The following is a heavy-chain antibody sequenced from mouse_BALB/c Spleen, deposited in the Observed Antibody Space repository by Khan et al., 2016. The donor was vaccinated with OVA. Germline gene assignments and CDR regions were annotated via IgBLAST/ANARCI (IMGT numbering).Heavy chain of an antibody. CDR2: IWTGGIT. V-gene: IGHV2-9*02. Sequence: QVQLKESGPGLVAPSQSLSITCTVTGFSLSNYGIHWCSQPSAKGLVWWGVIWTGGITNYYSASLSSLIISKDNSNSHVFLQMNRLQTDDTAIYYCARSYDYDVEGFAYWGQGTLVTVST. CDR1: GFSLSNYG. J-gene: IGHJ3*01. D-gene: IGHD2-4*01. CDR3: ARSYDYDVEGFAY.